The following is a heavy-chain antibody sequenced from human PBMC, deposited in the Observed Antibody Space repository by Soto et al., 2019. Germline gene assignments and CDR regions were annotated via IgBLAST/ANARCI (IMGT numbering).Heavy chain of an antibody. CDR2: INPSDGSA. CDR1: GYTFTSYY. D-gene: IGHD6-19*01. J-gene: IGHJ4*02. CDR3: ARVQFASGWRYAGDY. V-gene: IGHV1-46*01. Sequence: QVQLVQSGAEVKKPGASVKVSCKASGYTFTSYYMQWVRQAPGQGLEWMRIINPSDGSATNAQKFQGRATITRDTSTSTVYMELSSLTSDDTAVYYCARVQFASGWRYAGDYWGQGTLVTVSS.